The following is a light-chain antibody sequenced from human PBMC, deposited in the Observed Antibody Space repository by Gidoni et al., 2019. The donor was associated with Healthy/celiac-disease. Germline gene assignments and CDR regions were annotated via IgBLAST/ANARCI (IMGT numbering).Light chain of an antibody. V-gene: IGKV1-39*01. CDR1: QSISSY. CDR3: QQSYSTPFT. CDR2: AAS. Sequence: DIKRIQSPSSLSASVGDRVTITCRASQSISSYLNWYQQKPGKAPKLLIYAASSLQSGVPSRFSGSGSGTDFTLTISCLQPEDFATYYCQQSYSTPFTFGQGTRLEIK. J-gene: IGKJ5*01.